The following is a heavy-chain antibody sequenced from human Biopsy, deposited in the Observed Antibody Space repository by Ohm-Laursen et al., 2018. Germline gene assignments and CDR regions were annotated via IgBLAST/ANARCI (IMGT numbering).Heavy chain of an antibody. CDR3: TRGGYYYDSLAYYYWFDP. CDR1: GYTFTGYH. Sequence: ASEKVFCKTSGYTFTGYHVHWVRQAPGQGLEWMGWINAKTGDTNYAQKFQGRVTMTRNTSISTAYVDLSSLRSDDTAVYYCTRGGYYYDSLAYYYWFDPWGQGTLVTVSS. D-gene: IGHD3-22*01. CDR2: INAKTGDT. V-gene: IGHV1-2*02. J-gene: IGHJ5*02.